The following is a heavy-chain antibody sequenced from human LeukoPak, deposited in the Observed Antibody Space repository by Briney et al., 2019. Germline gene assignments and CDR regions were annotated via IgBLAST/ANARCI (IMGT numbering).Heavy chain of an antibody. CDR2: MNPNSGNT. D-gene: IGHD5-18*01. V-gene: IGHV1-8*01. J-gene: IGHJ6*03. CDR3: ARGGYSYGLSYYYYMDV. Sequence: ASVKVSCKASGYTFISYDINWVRQATGQGLEWMGWMNPNSGNTGYAQKFQGRVTMTRNTSISTAYMELSSLRSEDTAVYYCARGGYSYGLSYYYYMDVWGQGTMVTVSS. CDR1: GYTFISYD.